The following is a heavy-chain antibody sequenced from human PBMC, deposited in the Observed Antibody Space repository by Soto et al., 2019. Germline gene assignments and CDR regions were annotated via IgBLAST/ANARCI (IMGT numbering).Heavy chain of an antibody. Sequence: GSLRLSCAASGFTFSSYAMSWVRQAPGKGLEWVSAISGSGGSTYYADSVKGRFTISRDNSKNTLYLQMNSLRAEDTAVYYCARDQIVVVPAAMSYWFDPWGQGTLVTVS. D-gene: IGHD2-2*01. V-gene: IGHV3-23*01. CDR1: GFTFSSYA. CDR2: ISGSGGST. J-gene: IGHJ5*02. CDR3: ARDQIVVVPAAMSYWFDP.